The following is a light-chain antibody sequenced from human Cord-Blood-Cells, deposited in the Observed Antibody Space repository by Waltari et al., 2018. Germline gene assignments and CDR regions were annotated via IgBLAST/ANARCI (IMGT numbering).Light chain of an antibody. Sequence: DIQMTQSPSTLSASVGDRVTIPCRASQSISSWLAWYQQKPEKAPKLLIYKASSLESGVPSSFSGSVSGTEFTLTISSLQPDDFATYYCQQYNSYSRTFGQGTKVEIK. CDR3: QQYNSYSRT. CDR2: KAS. J-gene: IGKJ1*01. V-gene: IGKV1-5*03. CDR1: QSISSW.